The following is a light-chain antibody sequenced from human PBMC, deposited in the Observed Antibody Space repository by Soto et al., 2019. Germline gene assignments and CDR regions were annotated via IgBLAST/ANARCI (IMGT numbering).Light chain of an antibody. V-gene: IGKV3-20*01. J-gene: IGKJ1*01. CDR1: QSVSSSY. CDR3: QQYGSSPRT. CDR2: GAS. Sequence: EIVMTQSPGTLSLSPGERATLSCRASQSVSSSYLAWYQQKPGQAPMPLIYGASSRAIGIPDRFSGSGSGTDFTLTISRLEPEDFAAYYCQQYGSSPRTFGQGTKVEIK.